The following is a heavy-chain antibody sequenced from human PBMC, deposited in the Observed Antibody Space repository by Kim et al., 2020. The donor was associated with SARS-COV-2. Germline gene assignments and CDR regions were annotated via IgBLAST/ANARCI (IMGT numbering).Heavy chain of an antibody. D-gene: IGHD5-12*01. V-gene: IGHV3-30-3*01. CDR2: ISYDGSNK. CDR3: ARERGGYASVDS. Sequence: GGSLRLSCAASGFTFSSYAMHWVRQAPGKGLEWVAVISYDGSNKYYADSVKGRFTISRDNSKNTLCLQMNSLRAEDTAVYYCARERGGYASVDSWGQGTLVTVSS. J-gene: IGHJ4*02. CDR1: GFTFSSYA.